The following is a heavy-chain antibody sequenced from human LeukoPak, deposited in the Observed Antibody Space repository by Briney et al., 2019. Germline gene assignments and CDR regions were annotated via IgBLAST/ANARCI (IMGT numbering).Heavy chain of an antibody. CDR1: GYTFTSYD. V-gene: IGHV1-8*01. Sequence: ASVKVSCKASGYTFTSYDINWARQATGQGLEWMGWMNPNSGNTGYAQKFQGRVTMTRNTSISTAYMELSSLRSEDTAVYYCARWTYDYDFWSGYSPGGWFDPWGQGTLVTVSS. CDR2: MNPNSGNT. D-gene: IGHD3-3*01. J-gene: IGHJ5*02. CDR3: ARWTYDYDFWSGYSPGGWFDP.